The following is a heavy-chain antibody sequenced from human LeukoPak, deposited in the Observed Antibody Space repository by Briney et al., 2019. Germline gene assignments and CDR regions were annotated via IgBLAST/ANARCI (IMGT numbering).Heavy chain of an antibody. CDR3: ARDHAAMIVVVNLDY. CDR2: IKQDDSAN. V-gene: IGHV3-7*01. J-gene: IGHJ4*02. CDR1: GFTFSSYW. D-gene: IGHD3-22*01. Sequence: PGGSLRLSCAASGFTFSSYWMSWARQAPGKGLEWVANIKQDDSANYYVASEEGRFNLSRDNAKKSLYLQMNSLRAEDTAVYYCARDHAAMIVVVNLDYWGQGTLVTVSS.